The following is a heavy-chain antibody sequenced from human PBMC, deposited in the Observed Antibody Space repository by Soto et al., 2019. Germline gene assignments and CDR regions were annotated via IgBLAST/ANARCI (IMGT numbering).Heavy chain of an antibody. CDR1: GYTLTELS. Sequence: ASVKVSCKVSGYTLTELSMHWVRQAPGKGLEWMGGFDPEDGETIYAQKFQGRVTMTEDTSTDTAYMELSSLRSEDTAVYYCATFRYNWNYDAFDIWGQGTMVTGSS. V-gene: IGHV1-24*01. D-gene: IGHD1-7*01. CDR3: ATFRYNWNYDAFDI. J-gene: IGHJ3*02. CDR2: FDPEDGET.